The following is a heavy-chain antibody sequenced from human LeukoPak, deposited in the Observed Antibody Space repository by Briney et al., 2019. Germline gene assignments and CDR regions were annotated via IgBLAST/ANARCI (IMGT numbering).Heavy chain of an antibody. Sequence: SETLSLTCAVYGGSFSGYYWSWIRQPPGKGLEWIGEINHSGSTNYNPSLKSRVTISVDTSKNQFSLKLSSVTAADTAVYYCARGRGGQYCGGDCSYFDYWGPGTLVTVSS. CDR3: ARGRGGQYCGGDCSYFDY. CDR1: GGSFSGYY. V-gene: IGHV4-34*01. CDR2: INHSGST. D-gene: IGHD2-21*02. J-gene: IGHJ4*02.